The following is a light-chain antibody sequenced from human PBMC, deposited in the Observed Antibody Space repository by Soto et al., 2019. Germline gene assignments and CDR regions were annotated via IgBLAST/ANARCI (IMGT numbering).Light chain of an antibody. V-gene: IGKV1-5*01. CDR1: ESLNYW. J-gene: IGKJ1*01. CDR3: QQYRDSWT. Sequence: DIQMTQSPSTLSVFVGDRVTITCRASESLNYWLAWYNQKPRKAPKLLIYDISTLETGVPSRFSGIGSGTDFTLTITSLQADDYGTYFCQQYRDSWTFGQGTKVEI. CDR2: DIS.